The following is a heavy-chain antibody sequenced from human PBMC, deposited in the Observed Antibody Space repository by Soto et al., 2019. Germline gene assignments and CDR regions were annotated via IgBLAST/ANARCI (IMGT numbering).Heavy chain of an antibody. Sequence: GGSLRLSCAASGFTFSSYAMSWVRQAPGKGLEWVSAISGSGGSTYYADSVKGRFTISRDNSKNTLYLQMNSLRAEDTAVYYCAKSGYYDFWSGSPPGYYYGMDVWGQGTTVTVS. J-gene: IGHJ6*02. D-gene: IGHD3-3*01. CDR3: AKSGYYDFWSGSPPGYYYGMDV. V-gene: IGHV3-23*01. CDR1: GFTFSSYA. CDR2: ISGSGGST.